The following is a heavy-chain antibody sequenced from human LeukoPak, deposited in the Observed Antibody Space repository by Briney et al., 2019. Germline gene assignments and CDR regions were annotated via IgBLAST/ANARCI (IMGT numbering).Heavy chain of an antibody. CDR2: IYPGDSDT. D-gene: IGHD2-15*01. J-gene: IGHJ6*03. Sequence: GESLKISCKGSGYSFTSYWIGWVRQVPGKGLEWMGIIYPGDSDTRYSPSFQGQVTISADKSISTAYLQWSSLKASDAAMYYCASNSGGSWTYYYYYYMDVWGKGTTVTVSS. CDR1: GYSFTSYW. CDR3: ASNSGGSWTYYYYYYMDV. V-gene: IGHV5-51*01.